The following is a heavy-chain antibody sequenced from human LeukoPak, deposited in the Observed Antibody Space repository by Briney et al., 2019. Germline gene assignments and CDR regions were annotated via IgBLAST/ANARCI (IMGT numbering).Heavy chain of an antibody. CDR2: ISAYNGNT. J-gene: IGHJ4*02. D-gene: IGHD3-16*02. Sequence: ASVKVSCKASGYTFTSYGISWVRQAPGQGLEWMGWISAYNGNTNYAQKLQGRVTMTTDTSTSTAYMELRSLRSDDKAVYYCARGPYYDYVWGSYRPPRFDYWGQGTLVTVSS. CDR1: GYTFTSYG. V-gene: IGHV1-18*01. CDR3: ARGPYYDYVWGSYRPPRFDY.